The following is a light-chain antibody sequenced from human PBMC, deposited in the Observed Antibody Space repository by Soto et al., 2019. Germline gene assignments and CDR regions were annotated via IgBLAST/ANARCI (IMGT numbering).Light chain of an antibody. CDR3: QAWDNNTAV. CDR1: KLGENF. V-gene: IGLV3-1*01. CDR2: HDD. Sequence: SYELTQSPSVSVSPGQTASISCSGEKLGENFVCWYQQKPGQSPVVVIYHDDKRPSGIPERFSGSSSGNRATLTIAGTQALDEADYYWQAWDNNTAVFGGGTKLTVL. J-gene: IGLJ2*01.